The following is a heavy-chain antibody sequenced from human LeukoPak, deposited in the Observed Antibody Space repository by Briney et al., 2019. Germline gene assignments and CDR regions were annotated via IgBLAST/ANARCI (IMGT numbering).Heavy chain of an antibody. V-gene: IGHV4-30-4*01. CDR3: ARERFGKAYYYGSDV. CDR1: GGSISSGDYF. Sequence: PSETLSLTCTVSGGSISSGDYFWSWIRQPPGKGLEWIGYIYYSGSTYYNPSLKSRITMSVDTSKTQFSLKLSSVTAADTAVYYCARERFGKAYYYGSDVWGQGTTVTVSS. D-gene: IGHD3-10*01. J-gene: IGHJ6*02. CDR2: IYYSGST.